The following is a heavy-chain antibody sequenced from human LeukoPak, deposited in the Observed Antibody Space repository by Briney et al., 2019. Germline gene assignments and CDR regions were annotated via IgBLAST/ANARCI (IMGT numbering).Heavy chain of an antibody. J-gene: IGHJ6*03. CDR1: GFTFRNYG. Sequence: PGGSLRLSCAASGFTFRNYGMHWVRQAPGKGLEWVSGINWNGGSTGYADSVKGRFTISRDNAKNSLYLQMNSLRAEDTALYHCARTGPSRSGYRYYYFYMDVWGKGTTVTVSS. D-gene: IGHD3-3*01. CDR3: ARTGPSRSGYRYYYFYMDV. CDR2: INWNGGST. V-gene: IGHV3-20*01.